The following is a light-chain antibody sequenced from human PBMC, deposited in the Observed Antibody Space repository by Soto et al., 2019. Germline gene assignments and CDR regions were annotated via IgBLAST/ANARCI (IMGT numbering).Light chain of an antibody. CDR2: DVN. J-gene: IGLJ1*01. CDR3: TSYTEIATLVV. V-gene: IGLV2-14*03. CDR1: TSDVGGYSY. Sequence: QSAGTQPACVSVSTGQSITLSCTGTTSDVGGYSYVSWYQQHPGKAPKLLFYDVNNRPSGVSDRFSASKPGNTASLTISGLQAEDEADYYCTSYTEIATLVVFGTGTKVTV.